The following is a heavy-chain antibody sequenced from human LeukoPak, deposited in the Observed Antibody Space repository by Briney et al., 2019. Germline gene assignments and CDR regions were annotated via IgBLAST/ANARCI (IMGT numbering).Heavy chain of an antibody. J-gene: IGHJ4*02. V-gene: IGHV3-9*03. Sequence: GGSLTLSCVTSGFTFGDYTMHWVRQVPGKGLEWLSGITWDGGNLAYADSVKGRFTISRDNARNSLYLQMNSLRNEDMAFYFCAKGYTFHGVAHDSGYFDYWGQGTLVTVSS. D-gene: IGHD3-3*01. CDR2: ITWDGGNL. CDR3: AKGYTFHGVAHDSGYFDY. CDR1: GFTFGDYT.